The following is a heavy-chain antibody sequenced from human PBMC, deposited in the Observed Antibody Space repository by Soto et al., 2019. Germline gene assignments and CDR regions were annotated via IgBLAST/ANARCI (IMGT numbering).Heavy chain of an antibody. D-gene: IGHD4-17*01. J-gene: IGHJ4*02. V-gene: IGHV3-9*01. CDR2: ISWNSGNI. Sequence: TGGSLRLSCAASGFTFDDYAMYWVRQVLGKGLEWVSSISWNSGNIGYADSVKGRFTISRDNAKNALYLQMNSLRAEDTAVYYCARDYGDYPPSDYWGQGTLVTVSS. CDR3: ARDYGDYPPSDY. CDR1: GFTFDDYA.